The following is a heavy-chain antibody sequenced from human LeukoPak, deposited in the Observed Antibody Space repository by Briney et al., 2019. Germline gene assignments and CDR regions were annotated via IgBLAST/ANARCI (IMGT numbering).Heavy chain of an antibody. CDR1: GDSISSSSSH. D-gene: IGHD3-9*01. J-gene: IGHJ4*02. V-gene: IGHV4-39*01. CDR2: IYYSGST. Sequence: SETLSLTCTVSGDSISSSSSHWGWIRQPPGKGLEWIGSIYYSGSTYYNPSLKSRVTISVDTSKNQFSLKLSSVTAADTAVYYCATHYDILTGYLVDYWGQGTLVTVSS. CDR3: ATHYDILTGYLVDY.